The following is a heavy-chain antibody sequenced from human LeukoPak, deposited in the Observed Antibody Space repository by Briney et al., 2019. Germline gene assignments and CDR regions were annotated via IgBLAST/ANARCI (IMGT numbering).Heavy chain of an antibody. CDR2: IYSGGST. J-gene: IGHJ4*02. CDR1: GFTVSSNY. CDR3: AKGTPQYSSSWYYFDY. D-gene: IGHD6-13*01. Sequence: GGSLRLSCAASGFTVSSNYMSWVRQAPGKGLEWVSVIYSGGSTYYADSVKGRFTISRDNSKNTLYLQMNSLRAEDTAVYYCAKGTPQYSSSWYYFDYWGQGTLVTVSS. V-gene: IGHV3-53*01.